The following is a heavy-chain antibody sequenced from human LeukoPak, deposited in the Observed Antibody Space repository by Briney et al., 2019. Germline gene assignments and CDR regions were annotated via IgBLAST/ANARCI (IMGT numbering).Heavy chain of an antibody. D-gene: IGHD4-11*01. V-gene: IGHV4-38-2*01. CDR3: ARRYSNYFFDY. J-gene: IGHJ4*02. Sequence: SETLSLTCAVSGYSITSGYYWAWIRQPPGKGLEWIGDIYHSGSTYYNASLKSRVTISVDTSKNQFSLKLSSVTAADTAVYYCARRYSNYFFDYWGQGTLVTVSS. CDR1: GYSITSGYY. CDR2: IYHSGST.